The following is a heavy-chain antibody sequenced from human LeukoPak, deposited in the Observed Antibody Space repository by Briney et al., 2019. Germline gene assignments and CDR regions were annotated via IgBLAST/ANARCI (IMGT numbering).Heavy chain of an antibody. CDR1: GGSISSHY. CDR3: ARWCGEYCSGGSLPYFDY. V-gene: IGHV4-59*11. Sequence: SETLSLTCTVSGGSISSHYWSWIRQPPGKGLERIGYIDYSGSTNYNPSLKSRVTISVDTSKNPFSLKLSSVTAADTAVYYCARWCGEYCSGGSLPYFDYWGQGTLVTVSS. CDR2: IDYSGST. J-gene: IGHJ4*02. D-gene: IGHD2-15*01.